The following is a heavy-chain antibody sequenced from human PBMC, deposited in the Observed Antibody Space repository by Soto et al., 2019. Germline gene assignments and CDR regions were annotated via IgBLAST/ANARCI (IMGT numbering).Heavy chain of an antibody. Sequence: GSLRLSCAASGFTFSSFRMYWVRQAPGKGLVWVSHIYGDGTDTTYADSVKGRFTISRDNAKNTLYLQMSSLRAEDTAVYYCAKGGDYGSVEYWGQGTLVTVSS. CDR2: IYGDGTDT. CDR3: AKGGDYGSVEY. V-gene: IGHV3-74*01. CDR1: GFTFSSFR. J-gene: IGHJ4*02. D-gene: IGHD3-10*01.